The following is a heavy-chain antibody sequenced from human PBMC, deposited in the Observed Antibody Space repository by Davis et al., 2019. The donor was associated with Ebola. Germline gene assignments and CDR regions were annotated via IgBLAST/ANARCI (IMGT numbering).Heavy chain of an antibody. CDR3: ARDGIVVVPAAIIGWFDP. CDR1: GFTFSSYA. D-gene: IGHD2-2*01. J-gene: IGHJ5*02. Sequence: GESLKISYAASGFTFSSYAMHWVRQAPGKGLEWVAVISYDGSNKYYADSVKGRFTISRDNSKNTLYLQMNSLRAEDTAVYYCARDGIVVVPAAIIGWFDPWGQGTLVTVSS. V-gene: IGHV3-30-3*01. CDR2: ISYDGSNK.